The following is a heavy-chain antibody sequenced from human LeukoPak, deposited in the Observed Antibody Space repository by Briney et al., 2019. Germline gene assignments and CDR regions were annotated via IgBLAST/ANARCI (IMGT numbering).Heavy chain of an antibody. Sequence: SETLSLTCTVSGGSISSYYWSWIRQPPGKGLEWIGYIYYSGSTNYNPSLKSRVTISVDTSKNQFSLKLTSVTAADTAVYYCARGGDSSSWSVDYWGQGTLVTVSS. CDR2: IYYSGST. J-gene: IGHJ4*02. CDR3: ARGGDSSSWSVDY. CDR1: GGSISSYY. V-gene: IGHV4-59*12. D-gene: IGHD6-13*01.